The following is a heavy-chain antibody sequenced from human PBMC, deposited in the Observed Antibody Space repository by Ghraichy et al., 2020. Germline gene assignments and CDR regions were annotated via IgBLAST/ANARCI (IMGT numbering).Heavy chain of an antibody. CDR2: INTYNGNT. J-gene: IGHJ1*01. CDR3: ARAEWDVGVVAATGD. D-gene: IGHD2-15*01. Sequence: ASVKVSCKASGYTFTSYGISWVRQAPGQGLEWMGWINTYNGNTNYGQKLQGRVTMTTDTSTSTAYMELGSLRSDDTAVYYCARAEWDVGVVAATGDGGQGSLDTVS. CDR1: GYTFTSYG. V-gene: IGHV1-18*01.